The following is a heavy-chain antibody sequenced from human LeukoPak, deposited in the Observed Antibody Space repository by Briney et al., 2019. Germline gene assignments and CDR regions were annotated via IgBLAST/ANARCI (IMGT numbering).Heavy chain of an antibody. CDR1: GYTFSRHG. Sequence: GGSLRLSCAASGYTFSRHGIHWVRQAPGKGLEWVAVVWYDGRNRDYADFVKGRFTISKDNSNNMVFLQMDRLRAEDTAVYYCARLWGGNGYSGGSLNLWGQGTLVTVSS. CDR3: ARLWGGNGYSGGSLNL. D-gene: IGHD3-16*01. V-gene: IGHV3-33*01. J-gene: IGHJ5*02. CDR2: VWYDGRNR.